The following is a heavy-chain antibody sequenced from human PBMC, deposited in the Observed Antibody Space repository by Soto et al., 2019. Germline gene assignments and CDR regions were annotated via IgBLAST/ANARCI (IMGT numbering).Heavy chain of an antibody. V-gene: IGHV3-53*01. J-gene: IGHJ4*02. CDR3: ARKYYDSSGGFDY. CDR1: GFTVSSNY. D-gene: IGHD3-22*01. Sequence: PGGSLRLSCAASGFTVSSNYMSWVRQAPGKGLEWVSVIYSGGSTYYADSVKGRFTISRDNSKNTLYLQMNSLRAEDTAVYYCARKYYDSSGGFDYWGQGTLVTVSS. CDR2: IYSGGST.